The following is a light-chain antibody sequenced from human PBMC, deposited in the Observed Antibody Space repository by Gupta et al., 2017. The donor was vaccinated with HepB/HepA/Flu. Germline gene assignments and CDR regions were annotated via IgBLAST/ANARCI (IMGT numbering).Light chain of an antibody. CDR3: QAWDSSLGV. CDR2: QDS. J-gene: IGLJ1*01. CDR1: KLGDKY. Sequence: SYELTQQPSVSVSPGQTASITCSGDKLGDKYACWYQQKPGQSPVLVIYQDSKRPSGIPERFSGSNSGNTATLTISGTQAMDEADYYCQAWDSSLGVFGTGTKVTVL. V-gene: IGLV3-1*01.